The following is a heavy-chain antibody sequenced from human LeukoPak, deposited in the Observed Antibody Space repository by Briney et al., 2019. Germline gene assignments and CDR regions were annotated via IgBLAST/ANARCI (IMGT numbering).Heavy chain of an antibody. CDR1: GYSISSGYY. J-gene: IGHJ5*02. CDR2: IYNSGST. CDR3: AQGQLLYRRWFDR. V-gene: IGHV4-38-2*01. Sequence: PSETLSLTCAVSGYSISSGYYWGGIRRPPGKGLEWIGSIYNSGSTYYNPSLKRRVTISVDTSKNQFSLKLSSVTAADTAVYYCAQGQLLYRRWFDRWGQGTLVTASS. D-gene: IGHD2-2*02.